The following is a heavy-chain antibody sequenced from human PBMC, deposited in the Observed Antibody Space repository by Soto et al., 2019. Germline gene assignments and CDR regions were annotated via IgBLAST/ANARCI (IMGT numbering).Heavy chain of an antibody. CDR2: ISGSGGSV. V-gene: IGHV3-23*01. J-gene: IGHJ3*02. CDR1: GFSFGTYV. CDR3: AMTRLYDTGTNDYHRDALDI. D-gene: IGHD3-22*01. Sequence: EVQLLESGGGMVEPRGSLKLSCAASGFSFGTYVMNWVRQAPGKGLEWVSGISGSGGSVYSADSVKGRFTISRDNSRNTLYLQMNSLRAEDTAIYYCAMTRLYDTGTNDYHRDALDIWGQGTQVTVSS.